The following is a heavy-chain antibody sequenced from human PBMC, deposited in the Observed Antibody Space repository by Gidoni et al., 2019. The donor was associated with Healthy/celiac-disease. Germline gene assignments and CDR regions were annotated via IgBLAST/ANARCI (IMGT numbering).Heavy chain of an antibody. CDR2: ISGRGGST. D-gene: IGHD2-15*01. CDR3: AKAPMVVAAAVTFDC. Sequence: AASGFTSSSYAMSWVRQAPGKGLEWVSAISGRGGSTYYADSVKGRLPISKDNSKNTLYLQMNSLGAEDTAVYYCAKAPMVVAAAVTFDCWGQGTLVTVSS. J-gene: IGHJ4*02. CDR1: GFTSSSYA. V-gene: IGHV3-23*01.